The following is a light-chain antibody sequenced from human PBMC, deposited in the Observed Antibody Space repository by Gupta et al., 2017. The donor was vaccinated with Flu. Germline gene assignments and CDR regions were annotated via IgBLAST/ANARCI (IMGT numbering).Light chain of an antibody. Sequence: DIVITQPPDSLAVSLGERATINCKSSQSVLYSSNNKNYLAWYQQKPGQLPKLLIYWASTRESGVPDRFRGRGSGTDFTLTISSLQAEDVAVYYCQQYYSAPYSFGHGTKLDIK. J-gene: IGKJ3*01. CDR2: WAS. CDR3: QQYYSAPYS. CDR1: QSVLYSSNNKNY. V-gene: IGKV4-1*01.